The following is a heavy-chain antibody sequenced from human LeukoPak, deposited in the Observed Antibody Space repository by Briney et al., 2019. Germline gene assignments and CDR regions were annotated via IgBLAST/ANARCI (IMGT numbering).Heavy chain of an antibody. CDR3: ATMGDTVTTGDY. V-gene: IGHV4-38-2*02. D-gene: IGHD4-17*01. CDR1: GYSISTGYY. J-gene: IGHJ4*02. Sequence: SETLSLTCTVSGYSISTGYYWDWIRQPPGKGLEWIGEIFHSGSTNYNPSLKSRVTISVDKSKNQFSLKLSSVTAADTAVYYCATMGDTVTTGDYWGQGTLVTVSS. CDR2: IFHSGST.